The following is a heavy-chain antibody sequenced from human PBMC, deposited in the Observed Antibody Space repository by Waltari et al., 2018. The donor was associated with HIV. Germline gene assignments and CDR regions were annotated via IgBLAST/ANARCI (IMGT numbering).Heavy chain of an antibody. J-gene: IGHJ5*02. V-gene: IGHV3-9*01. CDR2: ISWRSGNI. CDR3: ARGPMYKWFDP. D-gene: IGHD3-10*02. Sequence: EGQLVESGGDLVQPGGSLRLSCVASGFKFDDYAMHWVRQAPGKGLGGVASISWRSGNIAYADSGRGRFTISRDNAKKSRYLRMNSLRAEDTALYYCARGPMYKWFDPWGQGTLVTVSS. CDR1: GFKFDDYA.